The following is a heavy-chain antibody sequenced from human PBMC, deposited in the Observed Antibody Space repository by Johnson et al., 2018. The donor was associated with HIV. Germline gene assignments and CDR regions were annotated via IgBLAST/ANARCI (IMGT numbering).Heavy chain of an antibody. V-gene: IGHV3-33*06. Sequence: QVQLVESGGGVVQPGRSLRLSCAASGFTFSTYGMHWVRQAPGKGLEWVAVMWYDGTNKYYAVSVKGRFTISRDNSKNTLYLQMNSLRAEDTAVYYCAKDPGRRDPHAFDIWGQGTMVTVSS. J-gene: IGHJ3*02. CDR3: AKDPGRRDPHAFDI. CDR2: MWYDGTNK. CDR1: GFTFSTYG. D-gene: IGHD2-15*01.